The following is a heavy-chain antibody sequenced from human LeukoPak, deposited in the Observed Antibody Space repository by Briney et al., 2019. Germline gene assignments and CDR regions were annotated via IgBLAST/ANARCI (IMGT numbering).Heavy chain of an antibody. CDR1: GFTFTGYY. CDR3: ARAGYSGCDTGDY. Sequence: ASVKVSCKASGFTFTGYYMHWVRQAPGQGLEWMGWINPNSGGTNYAQKLQGRVTMTTDTSTSTAYMELRSLRSDDTAVYYCARAGYSGCDTGDYWGQGTLVTVSS. J-gene: IGHJ4*02. V-gene: IGHV1-2*02. CDR2: INPNSGGT. D-gene: IGHD5-12*01.